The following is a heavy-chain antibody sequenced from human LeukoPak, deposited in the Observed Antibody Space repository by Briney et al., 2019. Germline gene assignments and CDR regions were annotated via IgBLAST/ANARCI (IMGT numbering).Heavy chain of an antibody. CDR1: GFTFSSYS. J-gene: IGHJ6*03. D-gene: IGHD2-2*01. CDR2: ISSSSSNI. V-gene: IGHV3-21*01. CDR3: AKVADCSSTSSSPCAWGDYYYYYMDV. Sequence: GGSLRLSCAASGFTFSSYSMNWVRQAPGKGLEWVSSISSSSSNIYYADSVKGRFTISRDNAKNSLYLQMNSLRAEDTAVYYCAKVADCSSTSSSPCAWGDYYYYYMDVWGKGTTVTVSS.